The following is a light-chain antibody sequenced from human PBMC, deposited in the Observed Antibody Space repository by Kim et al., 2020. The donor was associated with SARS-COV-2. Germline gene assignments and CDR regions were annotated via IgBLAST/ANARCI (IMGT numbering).Light chain of an antibody. CDR1: SLRSYY. Sequence: SSELTQDPAVSVALGQTVRITCQGDSLRSYYASWYQQKTGQAPVLVIYGKNNRPSGIPDRFSGSSSGNTASLTITGAQAEDEADYYCNSRDSSGNHHWVF. V-gene: IGLV3-19*01. CDR3: NSRDSSGNHHWV. J-gene: IGLJ3*02. CDR2: GKN.